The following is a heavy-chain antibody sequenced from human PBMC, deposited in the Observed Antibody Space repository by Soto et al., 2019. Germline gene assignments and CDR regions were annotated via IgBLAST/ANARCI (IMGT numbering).Heavy chain of an antibody. V-gene: IGHV3-66*03. D-gene: IGHD6-19*01. CDR3: AKDLGKATYRSGWYGPYYYYGMDV. Sequence: PGGSLRLSCAASVFNVSGTYMSLVRLRPGKGLECVSLLYVTGSTHYPKSVKGRFTISRDNSKNTLYLQMNSLRAEDTAVYYCAKDLGKATYRSGWYGPYYYYGMDVWGKGKTVTVSS. J-gene: IGHJ6*04. CDR1: VFNVSGTY. CDR2: LYVTGST.